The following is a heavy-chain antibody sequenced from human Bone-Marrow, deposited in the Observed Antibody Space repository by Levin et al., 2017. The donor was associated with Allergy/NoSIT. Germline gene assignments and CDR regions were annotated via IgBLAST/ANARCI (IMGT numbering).Heavy chain of an antibody. CDR1: GGSISSNNW. J-gene: IGHJ3*01. V-gene: IGHV4-4*02. Sequence: SETLSLTCAVSGGSISSNNWWNWVRQAPGEGLEWIGEIYHSGTTNYNPSLKSRILISVDKSTNQLSLRLNSVTAADTALHYCTRRNSSWVVFYVDVWGEGTMVTVSS. CDR2: IYHSGTT. D-gene: IGHD2-8*02. CDR3: TRRNSSWVVFYVDV.